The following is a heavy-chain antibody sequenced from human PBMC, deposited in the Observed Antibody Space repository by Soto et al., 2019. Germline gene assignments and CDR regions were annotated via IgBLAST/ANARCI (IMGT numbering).Heavy chain of an antibody. V-gene: IGHV1-18*04. CDR2: ISTYNGDT. D-gene: IGHD6-19*01. CDR1: GYSFTSYG. Sequence: QVQLVQSVTEVKKPEASVQVSCKASGYSFTSYGINWVRQAPGLGLEWMGWISTYNGDTNYAQKFQGRVTMTTDTSTTTAYMELRRLTSDDTAVYFCARGDSTGSPRGWFDPWGQGTVVTVSS. J-gene: IGHJ5*02. CDR3: ARGDSTGSPRGWFDP.